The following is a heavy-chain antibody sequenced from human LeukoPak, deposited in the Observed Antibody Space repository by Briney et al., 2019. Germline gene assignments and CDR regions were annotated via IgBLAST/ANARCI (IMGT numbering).Heavy chain of an antibody. J-gene: IGHJ4*02. D-gene: IGHD1-26*01. V-gene: IGHV4-4*09. CDR3: ASQSSLVGAILDY. Sequence: SETLSLTCTVSGDSISSYYWSWIRQPPGKGLEWIGYIYTSGNTNYNPSLKSRVTISVDTSKNQFSMKLSSVTAADTAVYYCASQSSLVGAILDYWGQGTRVTVSS. CDR2: IYTSGNT. CDR1: GDSISSYY.